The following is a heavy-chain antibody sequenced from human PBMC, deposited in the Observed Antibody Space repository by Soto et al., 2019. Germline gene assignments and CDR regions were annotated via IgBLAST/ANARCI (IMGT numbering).Heavy chain of an antibody. CDR2: ISGSGGST. CDR3: AKESGYSSSGFEFDY. CDR1: GFTFSSYA. Sequence: HPGGSLRLSCAASGFTFSSYAMGWVRQAPGKGLEWVSAISGSGGSTYYADSVKGRFTISRDNSKNTLYLQMNSLRAEDTAVYFCAKESGYSSSGFEFDYWGQGTLVTVSS. D-gene: IGHD6-13*01. V-gene: IGHV3-23*01. J-gene: IGHJ4*02.